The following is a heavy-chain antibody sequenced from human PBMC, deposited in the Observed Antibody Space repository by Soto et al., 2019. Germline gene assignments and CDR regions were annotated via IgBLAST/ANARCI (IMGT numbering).Heavy chain of an antibody. V-gene: IGHV3-30*18. D-gene: IGHD5-18*01. Sequence: QVQLVESGGGVVQPGRSLRLSCAASGFTFSSHGMHWVRQAPGKGLEWVAVISYDGNNKKYADSVKGRFTISRDNSKNTLYLQMNSLRAEDTAVYYCAKGRATPMAFKDYYGMDVWGQGTTVTVSS. CDR2: ISYDGNNK. J-gene: IGHJ6*02. CDR3: AKGRATPMAFKDYYGMDV. CDR1: GFTFSSHG.